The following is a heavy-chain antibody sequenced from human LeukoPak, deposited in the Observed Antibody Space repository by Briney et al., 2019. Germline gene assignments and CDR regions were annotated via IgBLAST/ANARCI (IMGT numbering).Heavy chain of an antibody. CDR1: GYTFTSYG. V-gene: IGHV1-18*01. CDR2: ISAYNGNT. D-gene: IGHD3-10*01. CDR3: AREVEANYYGSGSPRYYYYGMDV. Sequence: GASVKVSCKASGYTFTSYGISWVRQAPGQGLEWMGWISAYNGNTNYAQKLQGRVTMTTDTSTSTAYMELRSLRSDDTAVYYCAREVEANYYGSGSPRYYYYGMDVWGQGTTVTVSS. J-gene: IGHJ6*02.